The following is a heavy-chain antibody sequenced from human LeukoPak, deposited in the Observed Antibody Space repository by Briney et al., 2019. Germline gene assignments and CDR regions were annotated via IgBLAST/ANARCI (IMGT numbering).Heavy chain of an antibody. Sequence: GGSLRLSCAASGFTFSSYGMHWVRQAPGKGLEWVAAIWYDGSNKYYADSVKGRITISRDNSENTLYLQMNSLRAEDTAVYYCANDPLIAAAGTYYYYGMDVWGQGTTVTVSS. V-gene: IGHV3-30*02. D-gene: IGHD6-13*01. CDR2: IWYDGSNK. J-gene: IGHJ6*02. CDR1: GFTFSSYG. CDR3: ANDPLIAAAGTYYYYGMDV.